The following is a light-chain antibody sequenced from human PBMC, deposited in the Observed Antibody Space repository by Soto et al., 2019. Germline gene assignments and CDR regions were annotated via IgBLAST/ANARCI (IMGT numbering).Light chain of an antibody. J-gene: IGKJ2*01. Sequence: EIVMTQSPATLSVSPGERATLSCRASQTVTSSLAWSQQKPGQAPRLLIYGTYTRATGVPARFSGSGSGTEFTLTITSLQSEDFEIYYCQQYNDWPPTFGQGTMV. CDR1: QTVTSS. V-gene: IGKV3-15*01. CDR3: QQYNDWPPT. CDR2: GTY.